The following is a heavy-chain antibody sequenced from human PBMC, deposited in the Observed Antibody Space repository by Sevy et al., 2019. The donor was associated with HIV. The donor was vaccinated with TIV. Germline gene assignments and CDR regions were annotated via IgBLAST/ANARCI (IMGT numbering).Heavy chain of an antibody. Sequence: SETLSLTCSVSDDSINSYYWSWIRQPPGKGLEWIGYIYNNIGSTSYNPSLTSPVTISVDTSKNQFSLKRTSVTAADTAVYYCARGAVVIGTTATPVLDFWGLGSLVTVSS. CDR2: IYNNIGST. CDR3: ARGAVVIGTTATPVLDF. J-gene: IGHJ4*02. V-gene: IGHV4-59*08. D-gene: IGHD2-2*01. CDR1: DDSINSYY.